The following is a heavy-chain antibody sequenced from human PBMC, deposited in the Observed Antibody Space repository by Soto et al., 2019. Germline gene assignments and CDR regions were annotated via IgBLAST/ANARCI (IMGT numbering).Heavy chain of an antibody. D-gene: IGHD5-12*01. Sequence: GGSLRLSCAASGFTFSSYGMHWVRQAPGKGLEWVAVISYDGSNKYYADSVKDRFTISRDNSKNTLYLQMNSLRAEDTAVYYCAKDMDSGYDYYYYGMDVWGQGTTVTVSS. J-gene: IGHJ6*02. CDR2: ISYDGSNK. V-gene: IGHV3-30*18. CDR1: GFTFSSYG. CDR3: AKDMDSGYDYYYYGMDV.